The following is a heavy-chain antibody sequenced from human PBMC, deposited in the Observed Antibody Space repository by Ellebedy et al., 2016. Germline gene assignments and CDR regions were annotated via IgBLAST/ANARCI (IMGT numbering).Heavy chain of an antibody. CDR1: VYTFTSYY. CDR3: ALAVVVVADTCDD. D-gene: IGHD2-15*01. V-gene: IGHV1-46*03. Sequence: ASVKVSXKASVYTFTSYYMHWVRQAPGQGLEWMGIISPSGGSTSYAQKFQGRVTMTRDTSTSTVYMELRSLRSEDTAVYYCALAVVVVADTCDDWGQGTLVTVSS. J-gene: IGHJ4*02. CDR2: ISPSGGST.